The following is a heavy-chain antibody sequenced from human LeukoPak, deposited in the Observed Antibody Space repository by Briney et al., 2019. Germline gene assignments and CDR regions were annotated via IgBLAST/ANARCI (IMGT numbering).Heavy chain of an antibody. CDR3: AGPGYCSSTSCYPTFDY. Sequence: LRLSCAASGFTFSSYAMSWIRQPPGKGLEWIGYIYYSGSTYYNPSLKSRVTISVDTSKNQFSLKLSSVTAADTAVYYCAGPGYCSSTSCYPTFDYWGQGTLVTVSS. CDR2: IYYSGST. J-gene: IGHJ4*02. D-gene: IGHD2-2*01. CDR1: GFTFSSYA. V-gene: IGHV4-30-4*08.